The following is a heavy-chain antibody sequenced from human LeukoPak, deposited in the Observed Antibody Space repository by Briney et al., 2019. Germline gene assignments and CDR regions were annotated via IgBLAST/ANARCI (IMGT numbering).Heavy chain of an antibody. CDR2: IILTFGTA. V-gene: IGHV1-69*13. D-gene: IGHD6-19*01. CDR1: GGTFSSYA. Sequence: ASVKVSCKASGGTFSSYAISWVRQAPGQGLEWMGGIILTFGTANYAQKFQGRVTITADESTSTAYMELSSLRSEDTAVYYCASAKTTYSSGWYYYYMDVWGKGTTVTVSS. J-gene: IGHJ6*03. CDR3: ASAKTTYSSGWYYYYMDV.